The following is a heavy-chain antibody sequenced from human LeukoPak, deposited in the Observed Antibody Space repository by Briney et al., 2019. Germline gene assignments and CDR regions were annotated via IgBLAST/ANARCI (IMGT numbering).Heavy chain of an antibody. CDR1: GFTFSSYA. Sequence: GGSLRLSCAASGFTFSSYAMSWVRQAPGKGLEWVSAISGSGGSTYYADSVKGRFTISRDNFKNTLYLRMNSLRAEDTAVYYCATRQGIAAAGTGKYFDYWGQGTLVTVSS. J-gene: IGHJ4*02. V-gene: IGHV3-23*01. CDR2: ISGSGGST. CDR3: ATRQGIAAAGTGKYFDY. D-gene: IGHD6-13*01.